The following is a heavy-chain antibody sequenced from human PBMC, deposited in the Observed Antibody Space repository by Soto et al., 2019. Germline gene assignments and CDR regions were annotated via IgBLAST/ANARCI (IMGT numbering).Heavy chain of an antibody. Sequence: EVQLVESGGGLVKPGGSLRLSCAASGFTFSNAWMNWVRQAPGKGLEWVGRIKSKTDGGTTDYAAPVKGRFTISRDDSKNTLYLQMNSLKTEDTAVYYCTTGQGAAYYYYGMDVWGQGTTFTVSS. CDR3: TTGQGAAYYYYGMDV. V-gene: IGHV3-15*07. J-gene: IGHJ6*02. CDR1: GFTFSNAW. CDR2: IKSKTDGGTT.